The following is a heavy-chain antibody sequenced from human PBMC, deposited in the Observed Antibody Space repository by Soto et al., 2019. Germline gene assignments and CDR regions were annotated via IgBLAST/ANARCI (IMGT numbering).Heavy chain of an antibody. Sequence: PSETLSLTCTVSGGSISSGDYYWSWIRQPPGKGLEWIGYIYYSGSTYYNPSLKSRVTISVDTSKNQFSLKLSSVTAADTAVYYCSRGQDNYDSSGYAWGQGTLVTGSS. J-gene: IGHJ5*02. CDR1: GGSISSGDYY. CDR2: IYYSGST. D-gene: IGHD3-22*01. CDR3: SRGQDNYDSSGYA. V-gene: IGHV4-30-4*01.